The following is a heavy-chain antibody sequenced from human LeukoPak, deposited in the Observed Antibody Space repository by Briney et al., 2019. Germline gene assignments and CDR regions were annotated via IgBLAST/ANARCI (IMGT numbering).Heavy chain of an antibody. CDR1: GGSISSNF. V-gene: IGHV4-59*01. D-gene: IGHD1-1*01. CDR2: IYYSGST. J-gene: IGHJ4*02. CDR3: ARRRSTFDY. Sequence: SETLSLTCTVSGGSISSNFWTWIRQPPGKTLEWIGYIYYSGSTNYNPSLKSRVTISVDTSKNQFSLKLSSVTAADTAVYYCARRRSTFDYWGQGTLVTVSS.